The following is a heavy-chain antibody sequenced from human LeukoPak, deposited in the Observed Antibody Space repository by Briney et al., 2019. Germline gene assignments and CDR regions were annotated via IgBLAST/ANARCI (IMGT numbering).Heavy chain of an antibody. CDR1: GYSFTSYW. V-gene: IGHV5-51*01. D-gene: IGHD6-19*01. CDR2: IYPGDSDT. CDR3: ARHGAVAGTENYYYGMDV. Sequence: GESLKISCKGSGYSFTSYWIGWVRQMPGKGLEWMGIIYPGDSDTRYSPSFQGQVTISADKSISTAYLQWSSLKASDTAMYYCARHGAVAGTENYYYGMDVWGQGTTVTVSS. J-gene: IGHJ6*02.